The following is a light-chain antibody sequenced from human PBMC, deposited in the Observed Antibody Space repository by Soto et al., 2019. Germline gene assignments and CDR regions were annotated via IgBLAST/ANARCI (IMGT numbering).Light chain of an antibody. Sequence: DIPMTQSPSTLSASVGDRVTITCRASQSISSWLAWYQQKPGKAPKLLIQKATSLESGVPSRFSGSGSGTDFTLTISSLQPDDFATYYCQQYDSFSLTFGGGTKVEIK. V-gene: IGKV1-5*03. CDR1: QSISSW. J-gene: IGKJ4*01. CDR2: KAT. CDR3: QQYDSFSLT.